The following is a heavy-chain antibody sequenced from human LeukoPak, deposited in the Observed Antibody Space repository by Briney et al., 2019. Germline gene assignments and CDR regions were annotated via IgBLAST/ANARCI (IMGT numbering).Heavy chain of an antibody. CDR3: ARGPLGYCSGGSCRLPADY. CDR2: IWYDGSNK. Sequence: GGSLRLSCAASGFTFSSYGMHWVRQAPGKGLEWVAVIWYDGSNKYYADSVKGRFTISRDNSKNTLYLQMNSLRAEDTAVYYCARGPLGYCSGGSCRLPADYWGQGTLVTVSS. V-gene: IGHV3-33*01. CDR1: GFTFSSYG. D-gene: IGHD2-15*01. J-gene: IGHJ4*02.